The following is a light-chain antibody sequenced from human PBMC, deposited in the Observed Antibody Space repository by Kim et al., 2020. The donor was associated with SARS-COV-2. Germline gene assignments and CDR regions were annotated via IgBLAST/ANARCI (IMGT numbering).Light chain of an antibody. CDR1: SSDVGGYNS. V-gene: IGLV2-14*03. Sequence: GHSITIACTGTSSDVGGYNSVSCYQHHPGKAPKLMIYDVSNRPSGVSNRFSGSKSVNTASLTISGLQAEDEADYYCSSYTSSSTRVFGGGTQLTVL. CDR3: SSYTSSSTRV. CDR2: DVS. J-gene: IGLJ3*02.